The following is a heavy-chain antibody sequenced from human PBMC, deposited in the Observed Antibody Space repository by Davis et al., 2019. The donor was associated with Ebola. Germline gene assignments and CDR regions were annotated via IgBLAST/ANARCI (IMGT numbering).Heavy chain of an antibody. J-gene: IGHJ4*02. D-gene: IGHD4-11*01. Sequence: PGGSLRLSCAASGFTFSSYNMNWVRQAPGKRLEWVSSVTSSSSYIFYADSVKGRFTISRDNAKNTLDLQMNSLRGEDTAVYYCAIGVRGSLEPNDYSDYGDGVFDSWGLGTLVTVSS. CDR2: VTSSSSYI. CDR1: GFTFSSYN. V-gene: IGHV3-21*04. CDR3: AIGVRGSLEPNDYSDYGDGVFDS.